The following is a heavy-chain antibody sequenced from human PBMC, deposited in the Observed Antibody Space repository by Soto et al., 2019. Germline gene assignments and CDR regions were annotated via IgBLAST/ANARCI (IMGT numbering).Heavy chain of an antibody. Sequence: QVQLVQSGAEVKKPGASVKVSCKASGYTFSSYGITWVRQAPGQGLEWMGWISAYNGDTNYAQNPQGRVTMTTDTSTSTAYMELRSLRSDDTAVYFCARDPGNSVTRYFHGSNAFDIWGQGTMVTVSS. CDR2: ISAYNGDT. J-gene: IGHJ3*02. CDR3: ARDPGNSVTRYFHGSNAFDI. D-gene: IGHD4-17*01. CDR1: GYTFSSYG. V-gene: IGHV1-18*01.